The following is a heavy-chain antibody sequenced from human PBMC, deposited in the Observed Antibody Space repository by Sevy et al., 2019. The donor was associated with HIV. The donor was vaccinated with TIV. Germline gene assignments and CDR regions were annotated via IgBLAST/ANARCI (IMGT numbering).Heavy chain of an antibody. CDR1: GGSISSYY. J-gene: IGHJ4*02. Sequence: SETLSLTCTVSGGSISSYYWSWIRKPPGKGLEWIGYIYYSGSTNYNPSLKSRVTISVDTSKNQFSLKLSSVTAADTAVYYCARAGAYYYDSSGYFPLDYWGQGTLVTVSS. CDR2: IYYSGST. D-gene: IGHD3-22*01. V-gene: IGHV4-59*01. CDR3: ARAGAYYYDSSGYFPLDY.